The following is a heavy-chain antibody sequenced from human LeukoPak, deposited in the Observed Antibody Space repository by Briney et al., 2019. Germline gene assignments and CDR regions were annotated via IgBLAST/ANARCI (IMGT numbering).Heavy chain of an antibody. CDR3: ARDPASTDSYYYGMDV. CDR2: ITNSSSYT. CDR1: GFTFSTYS. V-gene: IGHV3-21*01. D-gene: IGHD3-16*01. J-gene: IGHJ6*02. Sequence: GGSLRLSCAASGFTFSTYSMNWVRQAPGKGLEWVSSITNSSSYTYYADSVKGRFTISRDNAKNSLYLQMNSLRAEDTAVYYCARDPASTDSYYYGMDVWGQGTTVAVSS.